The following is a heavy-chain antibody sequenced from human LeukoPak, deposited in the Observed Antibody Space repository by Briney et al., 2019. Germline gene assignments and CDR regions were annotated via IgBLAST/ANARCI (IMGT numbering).Heavy chain of an antibody. Sequence: PGGSLRLSCAASGFTFSSYAMSWVRQAPGKGLEWVSAISGSGGSTYYADSVKGRFTISRDNSKNTLYLQMNSLRAEDTAVYYCAKVFPRRTMIVVVISGSGSFDYWGQGTLVTVSS. D-gene: IGHD3-22*01. V-gene: IGHV3-23*01. CDR3: AKVFPRRTMIVVVISGSGSFDY. CDR2: ISGSGGST. J-gene: IGHJ4*02. CDR1: GFTFSSYA.